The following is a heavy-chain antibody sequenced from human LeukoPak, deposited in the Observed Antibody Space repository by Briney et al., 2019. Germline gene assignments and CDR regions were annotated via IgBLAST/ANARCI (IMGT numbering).Heavy chain of an antibody. Sequence: SETLSLTCTVSGGAISSSSYYWSWIRQHPGEGLEWIGYIYYSGSTNSNPSLKGRVTISVDTCKNQFSLKLMSVTATDPAFYFCARAPHYYHSSLYVFDYWGQGTLVTVSS. V-gene: IGHV4-61*05. CDR1: GGAISSSSYY. J-gene: IGHJ4*02. D-gene: IGHD3-22*01. CDR3: ARAPHYYHSSLYVFDY. CDR2: IYYSGST.